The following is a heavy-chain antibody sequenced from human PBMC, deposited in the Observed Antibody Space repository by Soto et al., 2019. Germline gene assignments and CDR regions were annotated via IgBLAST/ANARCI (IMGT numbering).Heavy chain of an antibody. D-gene: IGHD4-17*01. J-gene: IGHJ4*02. Sequence: GTWIRQSPGKGLEWIGQISHTGKTKYNPSLESRVTISVDTSRKQFSLKLTSVTAADTALYYCARDDTTGLFDFWGQGTLVTVSS. V-gene: IGHV4-59*01. CDR3: ARDDTTGLFDF. CDR2: ISHTGKT.